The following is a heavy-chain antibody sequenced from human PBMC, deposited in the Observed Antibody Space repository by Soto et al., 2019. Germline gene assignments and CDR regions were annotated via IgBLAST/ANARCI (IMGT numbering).Heavy chain of an antibody. J-gene: IGHJ2*01. Sequence: QVQLVESGGGVVQPGRSLRLSCAASGFTFSSYGMHWVRQAPGKGLEWVAVIWYDGSNKYYADSVKGRFTISRDNSKNTLYLQMYSLRAEDTAVYYCARDGVCCSGGSFYSLDWYFDLWGRGTLVTVSS. CDR1: GFTFSSYG. V-gene: IGHV3-33*01. CDR3: ARDGVCCSGGSFYSLDWYFDL. CDR2: IWYDGSNK. D-gene: IGHD2-15*01.